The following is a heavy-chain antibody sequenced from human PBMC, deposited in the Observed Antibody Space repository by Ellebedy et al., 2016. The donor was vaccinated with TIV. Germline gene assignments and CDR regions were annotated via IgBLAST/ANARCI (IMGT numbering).Heavy chain of an antibody. CDR2: ISAYNGNT. J-gene: IGHJ6*02. V-gene: IGHV1-18*04. D-gene: IGHD2-2*02. Sequence: ASVKVSXXASGYTFTSYGISWVRQAPGQGLEWMGWISAYNGNTNYAQKLQGRVTMTTDTSTSTAYMELRSLRSDDTAVYYCASSAIRGYYYYYGMDVWGQGTTVTVSS. CDR1: GYTFTSYG. CDR3: ASSAIRGYYYYYGMDV.